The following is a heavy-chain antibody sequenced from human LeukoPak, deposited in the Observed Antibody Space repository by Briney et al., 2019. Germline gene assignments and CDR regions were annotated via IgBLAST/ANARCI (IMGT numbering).Heavy chain of an antibody. CDR2: INHSGST. CDR3: ARGSMVRGVIIHYYYMDV. J-gene: IGHJ6*03. Sequence: SETLSLTCAVYGGSFSGYYWSWIRQPPGKGLEWIGEINHSGSTNYNPSLKSRVTISVDTSKNQFSLKLSSVTAADTAVYYCARGSMVRGVIIHYYYMDVWGKGTTVTISS. D-gene: IGHD3-10*01. V-gene: IGHV4-34*01. CDR1: GGSFSGYY.